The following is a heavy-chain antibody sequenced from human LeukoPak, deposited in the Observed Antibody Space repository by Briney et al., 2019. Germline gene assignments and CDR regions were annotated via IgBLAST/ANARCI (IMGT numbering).Heavy chain of an antibody. CDR1: GYTFTSYG. J-gene: IGHJ4*02. Sequence: ASVKVSCKASGYTFTSYGISWVRQAPGQGLEWMGWISAYNGNTNYAQKLQGRVTMTTDTSTSTAYMELRSLRSDDTVVYYCARDNVVVTATTNFDYWGQGTLVTVSS. D-gene: IGHD2-21*02. CDR3: ARDNVVVTATTNFDY. CDR2: ISAYNGNT. V-gene: IGHV1-18*04.